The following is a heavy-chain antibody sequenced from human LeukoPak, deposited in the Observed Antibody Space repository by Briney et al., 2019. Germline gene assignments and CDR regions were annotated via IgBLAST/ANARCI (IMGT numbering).Heavy chain of an antibody. CDR3: AREMQSSSWGGSASSGTGY. V-gene: IGHV1-18*01. CDR2: ISAYNGNT. D-gene: IGHD6-6*01. CDR1: GYTFTSYG. J-gene: IGHJ4*02. Sequence: ASVKVSCKASGYTFTSYGISWVRQAPGQGLEWMGWISAYNGNTNYAQKLQGRVTMTTDTSTSTAYMELRSLRSDDTAVYYCAREMQSSSWGGSASSGTGYWGQGTLVTVSS.